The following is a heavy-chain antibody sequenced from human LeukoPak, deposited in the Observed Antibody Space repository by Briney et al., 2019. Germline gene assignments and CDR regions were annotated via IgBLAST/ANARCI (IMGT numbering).Heavy chain of an antibody. V-gene: IGHV4-61*02. CDR1: GGSIGSGSYY. D-gene: IGHD1-14*01. CDR2: IYTSGST. Sequence: SETLSLTCTVSGGSIGSGSYYWSWIRQPAGKGLEWIGRIYTSGSTNYNPSLKSRVTISVDTSKNQFSLKLSSVTAADTAVYYCASAVTGTTVYWGQGTLVTVSS. J-gene: IGHJ4*02. CDR3: ASAVTGTTVY.